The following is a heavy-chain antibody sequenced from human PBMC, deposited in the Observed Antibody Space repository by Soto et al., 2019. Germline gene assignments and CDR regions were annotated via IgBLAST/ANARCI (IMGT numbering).Heavy chain of an antibody. Sequence: QVQLVQSGAEVKKPGSSVKVSCKASGGTFSSYTISWVRQAPGQGLEWMGGIIPIFGTANYAQKFQGRVTITADESTSTAYMELSSLRSEDTAVYYCARPKVQLERHSSFDYWGQGTLVTVSS. CDR3: ARPKVQLERHSSFDY. V-gene: IGHV1-69*01. D-gene: IGHD1-1*01. CDR1: GGTFSSYT. CDR2: IIPIFGTA. J-gene: IGHJ4*02.